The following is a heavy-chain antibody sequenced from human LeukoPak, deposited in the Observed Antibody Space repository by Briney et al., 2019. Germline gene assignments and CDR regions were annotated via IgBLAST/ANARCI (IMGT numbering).Heavy chain of an antibody. V-gene: IGHV3-74*01. Sequence: GGSLRLSCVASGFTFSRYWMHWVRQAPGKGLVWVSRISNDGSSTNYADSVKGRFTISRDNAKNTLYLQMNSLRAEDTAVYYCARALRLAVNLDYWGQGTLVTVSS. J-gene: IGHJ4*01. CDR1: GFTFSRYW. CDR2: ISNDGSST. D-gene: IGHD3-16*01. CDR3: ARALRLAVNLDY.